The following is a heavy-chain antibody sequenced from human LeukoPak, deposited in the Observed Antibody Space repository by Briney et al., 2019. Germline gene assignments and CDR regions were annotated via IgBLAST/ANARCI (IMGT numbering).Heavy chain of an antibody. CDR1: GGSISSYY. V-gene: IGHV4-4*07. CDR3: ARSVGTLGPPYYYSYYMDV. J-gene: IGHJ6*03. Sequence: SETLSLTCTVSGGSISSYYWSWIRQPAGKGLEWIGRIYTSGSTNYNPSLKSRVTMSVDTSKNQFSLKLSSVTAADTAVYYCARSVGTLGPPYYYSYYMDVWGKGTTVTVSS. D-gene: IGHD5/OR15-5a*01. CDR2: IYTSGST.